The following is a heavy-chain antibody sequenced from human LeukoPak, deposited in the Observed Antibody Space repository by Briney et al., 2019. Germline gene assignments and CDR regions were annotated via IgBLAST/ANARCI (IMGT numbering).Heavy chain of an antibody. V-gene: IGHV4-59*08. CDR3: ARHKAVTIFQY. Sequence: SETLSLTCTVSGGSISSYYWSWIRQPPGKGLEWIGYIYYSGSTNYNPSLKSRVTISLDTSKNQFSLKLSSVTAADTAVYYCARHKAVTIFQYWGQGTLVTVSS. D-gene: IGHD3-10*01. CDR1: GGSISSYY. CDR2: IYYSGST. J-gene: IGHJ1*01.